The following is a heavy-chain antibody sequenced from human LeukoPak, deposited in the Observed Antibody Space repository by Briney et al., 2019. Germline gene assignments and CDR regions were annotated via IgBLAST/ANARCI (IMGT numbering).Heavy chain of an antibody. Sequence: ASVKVSCKASGYTFTGYYMHWVRQAPGQGLEWMGWINPNSGGTNYAQKFQGRVTMTRDTSISTAYMELSRLRYDDTAVYYCARELVRGVIRFDPWGQGTLVTVSS. D-gene: IGHD3-10*01. CDR3: ARELVRGVIRFDP. V-gene: IGHV1-2*02. J-gene: IGHJ5*02. CDR1: GYTFTGYY. CDR2: INPNSGGT.